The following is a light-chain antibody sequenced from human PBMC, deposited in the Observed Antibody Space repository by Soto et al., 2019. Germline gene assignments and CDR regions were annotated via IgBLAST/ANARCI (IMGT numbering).Light chain of an antibody. CDR1: QSLLHSNGYNY. CDR2: LGS. Sequence: DIVMTQSPLSLPVTPGEPASISCRSSQSLLHSNGYNYLDWYLQKPGQSPQLLIYLGSNRASGVSDRFSGSGSGTDFTLKISRVEAEDVGVYYCMQALQSRIFTFGPGTKVDIK. J-gene: IGKJ3*01. V-gene: IGKV2-28*01. CDR3: MQALQSRIFT.